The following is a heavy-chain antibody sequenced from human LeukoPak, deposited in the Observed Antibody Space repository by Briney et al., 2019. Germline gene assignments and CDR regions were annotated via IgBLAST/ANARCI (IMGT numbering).Heavy chain of an antibody. CDR2: IEEDGTRE. J-gene: IGHJ5*02. Sequence: PGGSLRLSCAASGFTFSNYLMSWVRQAPGKGLEWVANIEEDGTREDYVDSVRGRFTVSRDNANNSVYLQMNSLRAEDTAVYYCVSQQLAPPWGQGTLVTVPS. CDR3: VSQQLAPP. D-gene: IGHD5-24*01. V-gene: IGHV3-7*01. CDR1: GFTFSNYL.